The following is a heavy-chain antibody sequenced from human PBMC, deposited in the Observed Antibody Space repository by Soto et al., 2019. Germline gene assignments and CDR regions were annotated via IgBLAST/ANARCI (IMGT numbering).Heavy chain of an antibody. CDR1: GFTFDKVW. Sequence: EVQLVESGGGLVKPGGSLRLSCAVSGFTFDKVWMNWVRQAPGKGLEWVGRIKSKTDGGTTDYAAPVQGRFAISRVDSKDMVDLEKNSGKNLVTGRDSLSTGRDNLLYSGHGTLVLVSS. V-gene: IGHV3-15*07. J-gene: IGHJ4*01. CDR3: STGRDNLLY. CDR2: IKSKTDGGTT.